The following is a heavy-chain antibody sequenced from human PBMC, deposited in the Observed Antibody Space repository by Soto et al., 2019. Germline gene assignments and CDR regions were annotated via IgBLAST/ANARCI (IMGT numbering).Heavy chain of an antibody. J-gene: IGHJ4*02. V-gene: IGHV1-46*03. CDR2: INPSGGST. CDR1: GGTFSSYA. CDR3: ARDLHYDILTGYEGWYFDY. D-gene: IGHD3-9*01. Sequence: GASVKVSCKASGGTFSSYAISWVRQAPGQGLEWMGIINPSGGSTSYAQKFQGRVTMTRDTSTSTVYMELSSLRSEDTAVYYCARDLHYDILTGYEGWYFDYWGQGTLVTVSS.